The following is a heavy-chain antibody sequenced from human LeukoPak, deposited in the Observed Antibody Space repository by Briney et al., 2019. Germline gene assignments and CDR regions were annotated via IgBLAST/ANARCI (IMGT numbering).Heavy chain of an antibody. Sequence: PSETLSLTCTVSGGSISSFYWNWIRQPPGKGLEWIGSIYYSGSTYYNPSLKSRVTISVDTSKNQFSLKLSSVTAADTAVYYCARRRDGYQFFDDWGQGTLVTVSS. J-gene: IGHJ4*02. CDR3: ARRRDGYQFFDD. CDR1: GGSISSFY. V-gene: IGHV4-59*05. D-gene: IGHD5-24*01. CDR2: IYYSGST.